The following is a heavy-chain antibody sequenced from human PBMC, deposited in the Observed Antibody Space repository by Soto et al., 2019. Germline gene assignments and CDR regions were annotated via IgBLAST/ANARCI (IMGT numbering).Heavy chain of an antibody. CDR2: IDPSDSYT. V-gene: IGHV5-10-1*01. J-gene: IGHJ6*02. CDR3: ARRSGYYLEGTYGMDV. Sequence: PGESLKISCKGSGYSFTSYWISWVRQMPGKGLEWMGRIDPSDSYTNYSPSFQGHVTISADKSISTAYLQWSSLKASDTAMYYCARRSGYYLEGTYGMDVWGRGTTVTVSS. CDR1: GYSFTSYW. D-gene: IGHD3-3*01.